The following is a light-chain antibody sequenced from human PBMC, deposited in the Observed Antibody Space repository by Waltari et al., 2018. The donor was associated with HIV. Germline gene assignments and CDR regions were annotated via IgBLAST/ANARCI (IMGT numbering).Light chain of an antibody. Sequence: DIQMTQSPSTLSASVGDRVTITCRASHSISSWLAWYQQKPGKAPKLLIYKASSLESGVPSRFSGSGSGTEFTLTISSLQPDDFATYYCQQYNSYSPTWTFGQGTKVEIK. CDR2: KAS. CDR1: HSISSW. CDR3: QQYNSYSPTWT. V-gene: IGKV1-5*03. J-gene: IGKJ1*01.